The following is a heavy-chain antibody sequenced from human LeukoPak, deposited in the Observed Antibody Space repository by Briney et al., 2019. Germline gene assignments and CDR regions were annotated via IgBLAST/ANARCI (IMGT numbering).Heavy chain of an antibody. CDR2: FDPEDGET. J-gene: IGHJ4*02. CDR3: ATAANHYYDSSGYYFPDY. Sequence: ASAKVSWKVSGYTLTELSMHWVRQAPGKGLEWMGGFDPEDGETIYAQKFQGRVTMTEDTSTDTAYMELSSLRSEDTAVYYCATAANHYYDSSGYYFPDYWGQGTLVTVSS. V-gene: IGHV1-24*01. CDR1: GYTLTELS. D-gene: IGHD3-22*01.